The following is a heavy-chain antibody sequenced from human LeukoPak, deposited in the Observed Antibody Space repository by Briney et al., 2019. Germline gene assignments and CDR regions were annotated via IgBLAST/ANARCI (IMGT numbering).Heavy chain of an antibody. J-gene: IGHJ5*02. Sequence: PSETLSLTCALYGGSFSGYYWGWIRQPPGKGLEWIGEINHSGSTNYNPSLKSRVTISVDTSKNQFSLKLSSVTAADTAVYYCARGGGYSSSWYLPYWFDPWGQGTLVTVSS. CDR2: INHSGST. V-gene: IGHV4-34*01. CDR1: GGSFSGYY. CDR3: ARGGGYSSSWYLPYWFDP. D-gene: IGHD6-13*01.